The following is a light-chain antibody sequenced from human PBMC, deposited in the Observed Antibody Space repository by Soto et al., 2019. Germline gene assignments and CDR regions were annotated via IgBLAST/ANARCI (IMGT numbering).Light chain of an antibody. J-gene: IGKJ3*01. CDR3: QQRRNWPLP. V-gene: IGKV3-11*01. Sequence: EIVLTQSPATLSLSPGERATLSCRASQSVSSYLAWYQQKPGQSPRLLIYDASNRATGIPARFSGSGSGTNFTLTISGLEPVYFAVYYGQQRRNWPLPFGPGTKVDIK. CDR1: QSVSSY. CDR2: DAS.